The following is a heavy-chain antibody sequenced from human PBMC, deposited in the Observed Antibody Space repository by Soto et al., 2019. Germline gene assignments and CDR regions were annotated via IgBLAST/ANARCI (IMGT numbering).Heavy chain of an antibody. J-gene: IGHJ4*02. D-gene: IGHD2-21*01. CDR2: IFHSGST. CDR3: ARAAGGDFPIDY. CDR1: GASITGSFF. V-gene: IGHV4-30-2*01. Sequence: PSETLSLTCTVSGASITGSFFWSWIRQPPGKGLEWIGYIFHSGSTYYNPSLKSRVTISVDRSKNQFSLKLSSVTAADTAVYYCARAAGGDFPIDYWGQGTLVTVSS.